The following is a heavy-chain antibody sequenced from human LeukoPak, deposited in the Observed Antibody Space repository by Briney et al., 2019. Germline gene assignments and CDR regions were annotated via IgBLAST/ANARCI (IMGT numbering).Heavy chain of an antibody. CDR1: GYTFTSYY. V-gene: IGHV1-2*02. Sequence: ASVKVSCKASGYTFTSYYMHWVRQAPGQGLEWMGWINPNSGGTNYAQKFQGRVTTTRDTSISTAYMELSRLRSDDTAVYYCARVGTAGEDSSSWYDFDYWGQGTLVTVSS. CDR3: ARVGTAGEDSSSWYDFDY. D-gene: IGHD6-13*01. CDR2: INPNSGGT. J-gene: IGHJ4*02.